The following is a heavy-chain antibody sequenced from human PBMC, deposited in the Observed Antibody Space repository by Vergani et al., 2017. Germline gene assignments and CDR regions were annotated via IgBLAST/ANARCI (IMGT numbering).Heavy chain of an antibody. D-gene: IGHD3-10*01. CDR3: GRVADFYGLGSRLLDL. V-gene: IGHV4-59*01. CDR1: GCSMSGYY. CDR2: MYHSGST. J-gene: IGHJ5*02. Sequence: QVRLQESGPGLVKPSETLSLTCSVSGCSMSGYYWSWIRQPPGKELVWIGYMYHSGSTNYNPSLETRVTMSGDTTKNQFSLKLNSVTAADTAVYYCGRVADFYGLGSRLLDLWGQGILVTVSS.